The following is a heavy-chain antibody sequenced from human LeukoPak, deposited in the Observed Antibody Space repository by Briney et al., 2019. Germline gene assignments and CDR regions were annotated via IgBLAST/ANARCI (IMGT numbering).Heavy chain of an antibody. Sequence: SETLSLTCTVSGGSISSSSYYWGWIRQPPGKGLEWIGSIYYSGSTYYNPSLKSRVTISVDTSKNQFSLKLSSVTAADTAVYYCARRIYDFWSGYSDYWGQGTLVTVSS. D-gene: IGHD3-3*01. CDR3: ARRIYDFWSGYSDY. CDR2: IYYSGST. CDR1: GGSISSSSYY. J-gene: IGHJ4*02. V-gene: IGHV4-39*01.